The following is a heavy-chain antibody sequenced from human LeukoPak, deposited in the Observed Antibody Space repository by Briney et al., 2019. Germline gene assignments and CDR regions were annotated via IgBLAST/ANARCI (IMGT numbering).Heavy chain of an antibody. J-gene: IGHJ4*02. CDR2: ISGSAIST. Sequence: QPGGSLRLSCAASGITFNNYAMNWVRQTPGKGLEWVSGISGSAISTYYADSVKGQFTISRDNSKNTLYLQMNSLRAEDTAVYYCAKVESVHDYGDYGVDYWGQGTLVTVSS. CDR3: AKVESVHDYGDYGVDY. CDR1: GITFNNYA. D-gene: IGHD4-17*01. V-gene: IGHV3-23*01.